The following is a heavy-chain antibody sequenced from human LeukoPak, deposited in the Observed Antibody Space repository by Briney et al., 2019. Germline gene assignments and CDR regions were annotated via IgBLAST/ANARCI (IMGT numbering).Heavy chain of an antibody. CDR3: ARSGPSQWLVRFFDY. Sequence: GGSLRLSCTASGFTFSGYAMNWVRQAPGKGLEWVSAVGTSGSTYYADSVKGRFTISRDNSKNTLYLQVNSLRAEDTAVYYCARSGPSQWLVRFFDYWGQGTLVTVSS. CDR2: VGTSGST. CDR1: GFTFSGYA. D-gene: IGHD6-19*01. V-gene: IGHV3-23*01. J-gene: IGHJ4*02.